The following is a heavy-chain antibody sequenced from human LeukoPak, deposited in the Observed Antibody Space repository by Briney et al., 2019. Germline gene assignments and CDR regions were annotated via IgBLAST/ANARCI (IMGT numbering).Heavy chain of an antibody. CDR3: ARAPLHLAMYHYFDY. Sequence: PGGSLRLSCAASGFSFRDYGMHWVRRTPGKGLEWVAFIRSDGRDKYYADSVKGRFTISRDNAKKSLFLQMNSLRAEDTAVYYCARAPLHLAMYHYFDYWGQGTLVTVSS. CDR1: GFSFRDYG. V-gene: IGHV3-30*02. CDR2: IRSDGRDK. J-gene: IGHJ4*02. D-gene: IGHD2-2*01.